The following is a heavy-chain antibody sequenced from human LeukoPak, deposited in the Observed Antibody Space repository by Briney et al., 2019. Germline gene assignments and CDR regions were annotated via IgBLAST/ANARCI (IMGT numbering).Heavy chain of an antibody. J-gene: IGHJ4*02. Sequence: SVKVSCKASGYTFTSYGISWVRQAPGQGLEWMGGIIPIFGTANYAQKFQGRVTITADKSTSTAYMELSSLRSEDTAVYYCAGGSVPAGARYYFDYWGQGTLVTVSS. V-gene: IGHV1-69*06. CDR2: IIPIFGTA. CDR1: GYTFTSYG. D-gene: IGHD2-2*01. CDR3: AGGSVPAGARYYFDY.